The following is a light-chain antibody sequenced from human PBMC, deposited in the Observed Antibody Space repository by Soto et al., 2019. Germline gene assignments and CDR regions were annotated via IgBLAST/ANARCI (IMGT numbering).Light chain of an antibody. CDR1: QSVSST. CDR3: QQYYRSPRT. V-gene: IGKV3-20*01. J-gene: IGKJ1*01. CDR2: GAS. Sequence: DIVMTQSPATLSLSPGERATISCRASQSVSSTLAWYQQKPGQAPRLLIYGASSRATGIPDRFSGSGSGTDFTLTISRLEPEDFAVYYCQQYYRSPRTFGQGTKVEIK.